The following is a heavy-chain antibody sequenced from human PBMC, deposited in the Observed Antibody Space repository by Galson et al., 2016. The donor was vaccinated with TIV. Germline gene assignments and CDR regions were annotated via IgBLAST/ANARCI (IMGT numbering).Heavy chain of an antibody. V-gene: IGHV3-33*01. Sequence: SLRLSCAASGFTFGSYGMHWVRQAPGKGLEWVVGLWYDGGNRIYAESVKGRFTISRENSKNTVYLQMSSLRDEDTAVYYCAREFSETSFDYWGQGTLVSVSS. CDR3: AREFSETSFDY. CDR2: LWYDGGNR. D-gene: IGHD6-25*01. J-gene: IGHJ4*02. CDR1: GFTFGSYG.